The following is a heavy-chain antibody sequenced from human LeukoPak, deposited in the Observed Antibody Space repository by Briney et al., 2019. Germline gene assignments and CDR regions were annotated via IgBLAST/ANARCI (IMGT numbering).Heavy chain of an antibody. V-gene: IGHV1-24*01. CDR3: ATRVESITMIVVLFDY. J-gene: IGHJ4*02. CDR1: GYTLTELS. CDR2: FDPEDGET. D-gene: IGHD3-22*01. Sequence: ASVKVSCKVSGYTLTELSMHWVRQAPGKGLEWMGGFDPEDGETIYAQKFQGRVTMTEDTSTDTAYMELSSLRSEDTAVYYCATRVESITMIVVLFDYWGQGTLVTVSS.